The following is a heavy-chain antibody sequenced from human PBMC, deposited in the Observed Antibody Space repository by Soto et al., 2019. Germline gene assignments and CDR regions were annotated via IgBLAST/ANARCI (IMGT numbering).Heavy chain of an antibody. CDR3: ARYGYSSSWYPPLSYYYGMDV. D-gene: IGHD6-13*01. V-gene: IGHV5-51*01. CDR2: IYPGGSDT. Sequence: GESLKISCKGSGYSFTSYWIGWVRQMPGKGLEWMGIIYPGGSDTRYSPPFQGQVTISADKSISTAYLQWSSLKASDTAMYYCARYGYSSSWYPPLSYYYGMDVWGQGTTVTVSS. J-gene: IGHJ6*02. CDR1: GYSFTSYW.